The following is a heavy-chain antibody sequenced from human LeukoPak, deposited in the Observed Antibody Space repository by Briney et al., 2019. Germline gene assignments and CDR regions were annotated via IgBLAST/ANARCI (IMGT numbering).Heavy chain of an antibody. CDR2: ISDSGGRT. CDR3: AKGRGSGTWAKDY. CDR1: GITLSNYG. D-gene: IGHD3-16*01. Sequence: GGSLRLSCAVSGITLSNYGMSWVRQAPGKGLEWVAGISDSGGRTNYADSVKGRFTISRDNSKNTLFLQMSSLRAEDTAVYYCAKGRGSGTWAKDYWGQGTLVTVSS. J-gene: IGHJ4*02. V-gene: IGHV3-23*01.